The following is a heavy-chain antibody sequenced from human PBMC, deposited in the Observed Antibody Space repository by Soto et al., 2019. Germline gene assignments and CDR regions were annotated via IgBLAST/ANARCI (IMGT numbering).Heavy chain of an antibody. CDR2: INAGNGNT. D-gene: IGHD6-13*01. CDR3: ARAPSSSWYFGY. J-gene: IGHJ4*02. V-gene: IGHV1-3*01. Sequence: QVQLVQSGAEVKKPGASVKVSCKASGYTFTSYAMHWVRQAPGQRLEWMGWINAGNGNTKYSQKFKGRVTITRDTSASTAYMELSSLRSEDTAVYYCARAPSSSWYFGYWGQGTLVTVSS. CDR1: GYTFTSYA.